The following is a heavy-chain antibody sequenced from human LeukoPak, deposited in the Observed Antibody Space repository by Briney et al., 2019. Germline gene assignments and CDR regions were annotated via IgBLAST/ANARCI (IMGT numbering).Heavy chain of an antibody. CDR1: GFTFSKTW. V-gene: IGHV3-7*01. CDR3: AKDRVGGALEF. D-gene: IGHD2-21*01. J-gene: IGHJ4*02. Sequence: GESLRLSCAASGFTFSKTWMSWVRQAPGKGLEWVACIMEDGSVQKYVDSVRGRFTISRDNARNSLYLQMNSLRVEDTAVYYCAKDRVGGALEFWGQGTLATVSS. CDR2: IMEDGSVQ.